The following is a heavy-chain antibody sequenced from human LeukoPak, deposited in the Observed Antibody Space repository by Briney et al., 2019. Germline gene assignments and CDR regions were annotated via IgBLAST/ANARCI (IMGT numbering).Heavy chain of an antibody. J-gene: IGHJ6*03. CDR1: GGSISSSSYY. V-gene: IGHV4-39*07. Sequence: SETLSLTCTVSGGSISSSSYYWGWIRQPPGKGLEWIGSIYYSGSTYYNPSLKSRVTISVDTSKNQFSLKLSSVTAADTAVYYCARDLWHYDSSGYSGYMDVWGKGTTVTVSS. CDR3: ARDLWHYDSSGYSGYMDV. D-gene: IGHD3-22*01. CDR2: IYYSGST.